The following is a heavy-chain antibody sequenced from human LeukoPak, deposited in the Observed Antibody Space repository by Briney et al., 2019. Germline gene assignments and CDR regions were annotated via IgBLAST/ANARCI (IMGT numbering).Heavy chain of an antibody. CDR1: GFTFSSYS. CDR2: ISSSSSYI. Sequence: GGSLRLSCAASGFTFSSYSMNWVRQAPGKGLKWVSSISSSSSYIYYADSVKGRFTISRDNAKNSLYLQMNSLRAEDTAVYYCARMGSGSYYTAPRGSYYFDSWGQGTLVTVSS. D-gene: IGHD3-10*01. CDR3: ARMGSGSYYTAPRGSYYFDS. J-gene: IGHJ4*02. V-gene: IGHV3-21*01.